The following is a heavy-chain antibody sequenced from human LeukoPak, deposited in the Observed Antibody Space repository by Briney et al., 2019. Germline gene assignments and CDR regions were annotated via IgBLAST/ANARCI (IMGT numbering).Heavy chain of an antibody. V-gene: IGHV4-38-2*01. Sequence: SETLSLTCAVSGYSISSGYYWGWIRQPPGKGLEWIGSIYHSGSTYYNPSLKSRVTISVDTSKNQFSLKLSSVTAAYTAVYYCARFSCSSTSCYRFDYWGQGTLVTVSS. CDR1: GYSISSGYY. CDR2: IYHSGST. D-gene: IGHD2-2*01. CDR3: ARFSCSSTSCYRFDY. J-gene: IGHJ4*02.